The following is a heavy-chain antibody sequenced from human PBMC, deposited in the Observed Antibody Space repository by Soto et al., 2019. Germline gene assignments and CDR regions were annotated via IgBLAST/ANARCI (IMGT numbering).Heavy chain of an antibody. V-gene: IGHV3-9*01. D-gene: IGHD3-22*01. J-gene: IGHJ4*02. CDR2: ISWNSGSI. Sequence: PGGSLRLSCAASGFTFDDYAMHWVRQAPGKGLEWVSGISWNSGSIGYADSVKGRFTISRDNAKNSLYLQMNSLRAEDTALYYCAKARGVVGSFDYWGQGTLVTVSS. CDR3: AKARGVVGSFDY. CDR1: GFTFDDYA.